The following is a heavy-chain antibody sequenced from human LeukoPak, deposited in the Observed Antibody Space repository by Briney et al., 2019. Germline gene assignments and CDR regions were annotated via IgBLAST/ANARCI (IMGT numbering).Heavy chain of an antibody. CDR3: ARGRCSSTSCYTGGWFDP. Sequence: PGRSLRLSCAASGFTFDDYAMHWVRQAPGKGLEWVSGISWNSGSIGYADSVRGRFTISRDNAKNSLYLQMNSLRAEDTALYYCARGRCSSTSCYTGGWFDPWGQGTLVTVSS. V-gene: IGHV3-9*01. CDR1: GFTFDDYA. D-gene: IGHD2-2*02. J-gene: IGHJ5*02. CDR2: ISWNSGSI.